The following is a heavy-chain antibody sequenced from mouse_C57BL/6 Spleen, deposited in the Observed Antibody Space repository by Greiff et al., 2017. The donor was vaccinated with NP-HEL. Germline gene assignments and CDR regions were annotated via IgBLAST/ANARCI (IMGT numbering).Heavy chain of an antibody. V-gene: IGHV1-64*01. J-gene: IGHJ4*01. CDR3: ARGGGITTVVDAMDY. CDR2: IHPNSGST. Sequence: QVQLQQPGAELVKPGASVKLSCKASGYTFTSYWMHWVKQRPGQGLEWIGMIHPNSGSTNYNEKFKSKATLTVDKSSSTAYMQLSSLTSEDSAVDYCARGGGITTVVDAMDYWGQGTSVTVSS. D-gene: IGHD1-1*01. CDR1: GYTFTSYW.